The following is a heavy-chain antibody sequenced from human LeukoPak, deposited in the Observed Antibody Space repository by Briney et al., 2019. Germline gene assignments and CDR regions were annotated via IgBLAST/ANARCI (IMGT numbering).Heavy chain of an antibody. J-gene: IGHJ3*02. CDR2: ITPVLGVS. V-gene: IGHV1-69*04. CDR3: TREGVYAPDPSSYHRDAFDI. Sequence: GASVKVSCKASGGSFSSYVITWVRQAPGQGLEWMGRITPVLGVSNFAQKFQDRVAITADKSTNTAHMELSRLDSGDTAVYYCTREGVYAPDPSSYHRDAFDIWGQGTVVIVSS. D-gene: IGHD3-16*02. CDR1: GGSFSSYV.